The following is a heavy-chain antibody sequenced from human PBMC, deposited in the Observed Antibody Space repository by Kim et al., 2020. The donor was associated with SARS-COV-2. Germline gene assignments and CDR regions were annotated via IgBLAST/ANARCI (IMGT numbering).Heavy chain of an antibody. Sequence: SETLSLTCTVSGGSISSSSYYWGWIRQPPGKGLEWIGSIYYSGSTYYNPSLKSRVTISVDTSKNQFSLKLSSVTAADTAVYYCARHNITMIVVVIDYWGQGTLVTVSS. CDR2: IYYSGST. CDR3: ARHNITMIVVVIDY. V-gene: IGHV4-39*01. D-gene: IGHD3-22*01. J-gene: IGHJ4*02. CDR1: GGSISSSSYY.